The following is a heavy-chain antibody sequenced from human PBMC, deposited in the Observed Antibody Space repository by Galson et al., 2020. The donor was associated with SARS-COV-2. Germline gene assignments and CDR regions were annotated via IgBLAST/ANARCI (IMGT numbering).Heavy chain of an antibody. CDR1: GGSISSSSYY. D-gene: IGHD3-3*01. CDR3: ARDFGVVTNVASYYYYYGMDV. Sequence: ETSETLPLTCTVSGGSISSSSYYWGWIRQPPGKGLEWIGSIYYSGSTYYNPSLKSRVTISVDTSKNQFSLKLSSVTAADTAVYYCARDFGVVTNVASYYYYYGMDVWGQGTTVTVSS. V-gene: IGHV4-39*01. J-gene: IGHJ6*02. CDR2: IYYSGST.